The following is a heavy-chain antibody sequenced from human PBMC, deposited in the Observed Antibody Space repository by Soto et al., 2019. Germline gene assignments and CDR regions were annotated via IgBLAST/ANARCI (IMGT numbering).Heavy chain of an antibody. Sequence: XETLSLTCTVAGCSISSYYWSWIRQPPGKGLEWIGYIYYSGSTNYNPSLKSRVTISVDTSKNQFSLKLSSVTAADTAVYYCARLSGSFPRLFDPWGQGTLVTVSS. CDR1: GCSISSYY. CDR2: IYYSGST. V-gene: IGHV4-59*01. CDR3: ARLSGSFPRLFDP. D-gene: IGHD1-26*01. J-gene: IGHJ5*02.